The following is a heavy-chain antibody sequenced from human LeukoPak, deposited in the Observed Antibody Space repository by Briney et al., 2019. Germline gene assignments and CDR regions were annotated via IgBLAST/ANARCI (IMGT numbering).Heavy chain of an antibody. CDR3: ARDRAVTDGHFDY. V-gene: IGHV4-4*07. D-gene: IGHD4-17*01. J-gene: IGHJ4*02. CDR2: IYPSGST. CDR1: GGSLSSYY. Sequence: SETLSLTCTVSGGSLSSYYWSWIRQPAGKGLEWIGRIYPSGSTDYNPSLQSRVTMSVDTSKNQFSLKLGSVTAADTAVYYCARDRAVTDGHFDYWGQGTLVTVSS.